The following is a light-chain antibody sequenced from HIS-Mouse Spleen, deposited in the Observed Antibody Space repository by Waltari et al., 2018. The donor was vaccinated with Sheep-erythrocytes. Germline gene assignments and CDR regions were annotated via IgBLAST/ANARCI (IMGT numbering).Light chain of an antibody. V-gene: IGKV1-33*01. J-gene: IGKJ4*01. CDR2: DAS. CDR3: QQYDNLPLT. CDR1: QDISNY. Sequence: DIQMTQSPSSLSASVRDSVTITCQARQDISNYLNWYQQKPGKAPKLLIYDASNLETGVPSRFSGSGSGTDFTFTISSLQPEDIATYYCQQYDNLPLTFGGGTKVEIK.